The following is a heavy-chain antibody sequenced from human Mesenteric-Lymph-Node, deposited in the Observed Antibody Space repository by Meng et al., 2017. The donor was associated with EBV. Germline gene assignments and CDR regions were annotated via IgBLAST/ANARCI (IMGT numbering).Heavy chain of an antibody. Sequence: QVQLQESGPGRVKPAQTLSLTCAVSGGSISGSPYYWSWIRQSPGKGLEWIGYSSGNTYYNPSLKSRVSISLDTSKNQFFLKLTSVTAADTAVYYCARGNYNFGQNFDYWGQGTLVTVSS. J-gene: IGHJ4*02. CDR1: GGSISGSPYY. V-gene: IGHV4-30-4*01. D-gene: IGHD1-1*01. CDR2: YSSGNT. CDR3: ARGNYNFGQNFDY.